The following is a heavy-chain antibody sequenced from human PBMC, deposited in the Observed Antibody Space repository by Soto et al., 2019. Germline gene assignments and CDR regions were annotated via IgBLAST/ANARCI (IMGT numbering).Heavy chain of an antibody. D-gene: IGHD3-22*01. CDR3: AKVFYYYDSSGYYYFDY. Sequence: GGSRRLSCAASGFTFSSYAVSWVRQAPGKGPEWISSISGSGSTIYYADSAKGRFTISRDNSKNTLYLQMSSLRAEDTAVYYCAKVFYYYDSSGYYYFDYWGQGTLVTVSS. J-gene: IGHJ4*02. CDR1: GFTFSSYA. V-gene: IGHV3-23*01. CDR2: ISGSGSTI.